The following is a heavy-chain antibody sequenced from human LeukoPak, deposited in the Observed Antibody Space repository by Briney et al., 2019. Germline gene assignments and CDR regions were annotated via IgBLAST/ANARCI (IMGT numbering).Heavy chain of an antibody. CDR3: AELGITMIGGV. J-gene: IGHJ6*04. V-gene: IGHV3-30*18. CDR2: ISYDGGKK. CDR1: GFTFSSHD. D-gene: IGHD3-10*02. Sequence: GGSLRLSCAASGFTFSSHDMHWVRQAPGKGLEWVAIISYDGGKKDYADSVKGRFTISRDNSKNTLYLQMNSLRAEDTAVYYCAELGITMIGGVWGKGTTVTISS.